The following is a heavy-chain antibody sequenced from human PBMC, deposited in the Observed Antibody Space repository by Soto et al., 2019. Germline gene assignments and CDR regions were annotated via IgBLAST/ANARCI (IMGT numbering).Heavy chain of an antibody. J-gene: IGHJ4*02. CDR1: GGTFSSYA. D-gene: IGHD2-15*01. CDR2: IIPIFGTA. V-gene: IGHV1-69*01. Sequence: QVQLVQSGAEVKKPGSSVKVSCNASGGTFSSYAISWVRQAPGQGLESMGGIIPIFGTANYAQKFQGRVTITADESTSTAYMELSSLRSEDTAVDYCARDRELYCSGGSCSRGQFDYWGQGTLVTVSS. CDR3: ARDRELYCSGGSCSRGQFDY.